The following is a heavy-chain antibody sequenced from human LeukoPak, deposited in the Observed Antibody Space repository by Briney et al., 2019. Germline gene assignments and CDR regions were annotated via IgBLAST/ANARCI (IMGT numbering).Heavy chain of an antibody. Sequence: GGSLRLSCTASGFTFGDYAMSWVRQAPGKGLEWVGFIRGKAYGGATEYAASVKGRFTISRDDSKSITYLQIHSLKIEDTAVYYCTRVTLDYWGQGTRVTVSS. J-gene: IGHJ4*02. CDR3: TRVTLDY. V-gene: IGHV3-49*04. CDR2: IRGKAYGGAT. CDR1: GFTFGDYA.